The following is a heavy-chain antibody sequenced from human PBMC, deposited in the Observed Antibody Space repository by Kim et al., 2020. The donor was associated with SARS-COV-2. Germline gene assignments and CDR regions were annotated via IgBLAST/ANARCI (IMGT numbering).Heavy chain of an antibody. Sequence: SETLSLTCAVYGGSFSGYYWSWIRQPPGKGLEWIGEINHSGRTNYNPSLKSRVTISVDTSKNQFSLKLSSVTAADTAVYYCARGPRWPRGYFDYWGQGTLVTVSS. CDR3: ARGPRWPRGYFDY. V-gene: IGHV4-34*01. CDR1: GGSFSGYY. J-gene: IGHJ4*02. D-gene: IGHD3-16*02. CDR2: INHSGRT.